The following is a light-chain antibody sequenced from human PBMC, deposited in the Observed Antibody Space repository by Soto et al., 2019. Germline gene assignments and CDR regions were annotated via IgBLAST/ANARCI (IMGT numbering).Light chain of an antibody. CDR1: SSDVGGYNY. V-gene: IGLV2-14*01. J-gene: IGLJ2*01. Sequence: QSVLTQPASVSGSPGQSITISCTGTSSDVGGYNYVSWYQHHPGKAPKLMIYEVSNRPSGVSNRFSGSKSGNTASLTISGLQAEDEADYYCSSFTTSSFVVFGGGTKVTVL. CDR3: SSFTTSSFVV. CDR2: EVS.